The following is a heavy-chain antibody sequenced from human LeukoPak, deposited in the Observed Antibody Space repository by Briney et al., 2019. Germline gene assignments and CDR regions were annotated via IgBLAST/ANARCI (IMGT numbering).Heavy chain of an antibody. CDR2: IDWDDDK. D-gene: IGHD1-1*01. Sequence: SGPTLVNPTRTLTLTCTFSGFSLRTSGMWVSWIRQPPGKALEWLALIDWDDDKYYSTSLKTRLTISKDTSKNQVVLTMTNMDPVDTATYYCARMVHPLNYFDYWGQGTLVTVSS. CDR1: GFSLRTSGMW. CDR3: ARMVHPLNYFDY. J-gene: IGHJ4*02. V-gene: IGHV2-70*01.